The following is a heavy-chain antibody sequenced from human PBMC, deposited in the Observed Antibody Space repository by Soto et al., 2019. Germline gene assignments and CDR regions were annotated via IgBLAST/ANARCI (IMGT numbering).Heavy chain of an antibody. V-gene: IGHV1-69*08. CDR2: IIPILGIA. D-gene: IGHD6-19*01. J-gene: IGHJ2*01. CDR1: GGTFSSYT. CDR3: ARDRSIAVAGTLNDWYFDL. Sequence: QVQLVQSGAEVKKPGSSVKVSCKASGGTFSSYTISWVRQAPGQGLEWMGRIIPILGIANYAQKFQGRITITADKSTSTAYMELSSLRAEDTAVDYCARDRSIAVAGTLNDWYFDLWGRGTLVTVSS.